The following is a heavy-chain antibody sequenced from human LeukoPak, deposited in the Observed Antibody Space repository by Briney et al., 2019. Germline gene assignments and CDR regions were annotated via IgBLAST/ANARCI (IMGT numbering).Heavy chain of an antibody. CDR3: ARAIAVRRIFDY. CDR1: GYSFTGYY. CDR2: INPNSGGT. J-gene: IGHJ4*02. V-gene: IGHV1-2*04. Sequence: GESLKISCKGSGYSFTGYYMHWVRQAPGQGLEWMGWINPNSGGTNYAQKFQGWVTMTRDTSISTAYMELSRLRSDDTAVYYCARAIAVRRIFDYWGQGTLVTVSS. D-gene: IGHD6-19*01.